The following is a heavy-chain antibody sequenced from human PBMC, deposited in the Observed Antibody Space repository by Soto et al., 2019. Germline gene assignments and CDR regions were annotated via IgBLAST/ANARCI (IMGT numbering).Heavy chain of an antibody. CDR1: GGSFSGYY. J-gene: IGHJ3*02. CDR2: INHSGST. Sequence: SETLSLTCAVYGGSFSGYYWSWIRQPPGKGLEWIGEINHSGSTNYNPSLKSRVTISVDTSKNQFSLKLSSVTAADTAVYYCARDWGIAAAGTYAFDIWGQGTMVTVSS. V-gene: IGHV4-34*01. CDR3: ARDWGIAAAGTYAFDI. D-gene: IGHD6-13*01.